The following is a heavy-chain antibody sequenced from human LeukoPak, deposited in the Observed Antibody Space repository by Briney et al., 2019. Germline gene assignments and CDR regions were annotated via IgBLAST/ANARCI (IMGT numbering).Heavy chain of an antibody. J-gene: IGHJ4*02. CDR2: IYTSGST. CDR3: ARVVGVRGVIVEAHFDY. CDR1: GGSISSYY. D-gene: IGHD3-10*01. V-gene: IGHV4-4*07. Sequence: SETLSLTCTVSGGSISSYYWSWIRQPAGKGLEWIGRIYTSGSTNYNPSLKSRVSMSVDTSKNQFSLKLSSVTAADTAVYYCARVVGVRGVIVEAHFDYWGQGTLVTVSS.